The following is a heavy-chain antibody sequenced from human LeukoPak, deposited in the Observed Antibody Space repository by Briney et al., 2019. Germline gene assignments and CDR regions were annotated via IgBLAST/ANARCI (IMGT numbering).Heavy chain of an antibody. V-gene: IGHV4-59*08. CDR2: IYYSGSI. CDR1: GGSISSYY. Sequence: PSETLSLTCTVSGGSISSYYWSWIRQPPGKGLEWIGHIYYSGSINYNPSLRSRVTITVDTSKNQFSLKLSSVTAADTAVYYCARGIVVEPAAMSWFDSWGQGTLVTVSS. CDR3: ARGIVVEPAAMSWFDS. J-gene: IGHJ5*01. D-gene: IGHD2-2*01.